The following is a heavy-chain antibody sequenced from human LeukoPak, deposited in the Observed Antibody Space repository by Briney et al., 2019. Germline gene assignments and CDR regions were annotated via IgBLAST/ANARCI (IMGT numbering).Heavy chain of an antibody. CDR1: GFTFSSYW. Sequence: GGSLRLSCAASGFTFSSYWMSWVRQAPGKGLEWVANIKEDGNEEYYVDSVKGRFTISRDNAKNSLYLQMNRLRAEDTAVYYCAGGQRKDAIDFWGQGTLVTVS. CDR3: AGGQRKDAIDF. D-gene: IGHD6-25*01. J-gene: IGHJ3*01. CDR2: IKEDGNEE. V-gene: IGHV3-7*01.